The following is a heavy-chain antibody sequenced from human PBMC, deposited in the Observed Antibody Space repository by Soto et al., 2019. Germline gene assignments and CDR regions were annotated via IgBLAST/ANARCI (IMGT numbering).Heavy chain of an antibody. D-gene: IGHD2-21*02. Sequence: QVQLVESGGGVVQPGRSLRLSCAASGFTFSKDGMHWVRQAPGQGLAGVAVILQHGGDQRYGDPVKGRFTISRDNSKHTLYLQINSLRVEDTAVHCCASTADRPDIGLDMWGQGTMVTVSS. CDR2: ILQHGGDQ. CDR3: ASTADRPDIGLDM. V-gene: IGHV3-33*05. CDR1: GFTFSKDG. J-gene: IGHJ3*02.